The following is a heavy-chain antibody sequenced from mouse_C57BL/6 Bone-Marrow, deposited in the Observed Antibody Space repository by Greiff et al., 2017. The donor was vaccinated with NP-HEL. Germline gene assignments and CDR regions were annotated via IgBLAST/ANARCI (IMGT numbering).Heavy chain of an antibody. CDR2: ISHLAYSI. J-gene: IGHJ4*01. CDR3: ARHGGGAMDY. V-gene: IGHV5-15*01. CDR1: GFTFSDYG. Sequence: EVKVVESGGGLVQPGGSLKLSCAASGFTFSDYGMAWVRQAPRKGPEWVAFISHLAYSIYYADTVTGRFTISRENAKNTLYLEMSSLRSEDTAMYYCARHGGGAMDYWGQGTSVTVSS.